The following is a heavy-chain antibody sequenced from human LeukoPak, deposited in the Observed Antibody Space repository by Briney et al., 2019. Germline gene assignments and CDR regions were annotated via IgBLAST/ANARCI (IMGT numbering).Heavy chain of an antibody. CDR2: VSHTGSA. CDR1: DYSISSGYY. J-gene: IGHJ4*02. D-gene: IGHD3-22*01. CDR3: ARDHRISYYDSSGYFDY. V-gene: IGHV4-38-2*02. Sequence: PSETLSLTCTVSDYSISSGYYWGWIRQPPGKGLEWLGSVSHTGSAYSNPSLKSRVTTSLDTSKNQFSLQLSSVTAADTAVYYCARDHRISYYDSSGYFDYWGQGILVTVSS.